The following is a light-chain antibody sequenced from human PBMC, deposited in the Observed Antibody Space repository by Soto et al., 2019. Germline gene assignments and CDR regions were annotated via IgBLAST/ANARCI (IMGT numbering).Light chain of an antibody. Sequence: QSVLTQPPSVSGAPGQRITISCTGSSSNIGAGYDVHWYQQFPGTAPKLLIYDNINRPSGVPGRFSGSKSGTSASLAITGLQTEDEADYYCQSYDSSLSVVVFGGGTQLTVL. CDR1: SSNIGAGYD. CDR3: QSYDSSLSVVV. J-gene: IGLJ2*01. CDR2: DNI. V-gene: IGLV1-40*01.